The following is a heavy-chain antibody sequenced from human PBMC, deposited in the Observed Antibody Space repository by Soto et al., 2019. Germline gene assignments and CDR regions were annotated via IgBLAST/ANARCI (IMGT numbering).Heavy chain of an antibody. J-gene: IGHJ4*02. CDR1: GGTFSSYT. Sequence: SVKVSCKASGGTFSSYTISCVRQAPGQGLEWMGRIIPILGIANYAQKFQGRVTITADKSTSTAYMELSSLRSEDTAVYYCARDMGYCSGGSCYAFDYWGQGTLVTVSS. V-gene: IGHV1-69*04. CDR3: ARDMGYCSGGSCYAFDY. CDR2: IIPILGIA. D-gene: IGHD2-15*01.